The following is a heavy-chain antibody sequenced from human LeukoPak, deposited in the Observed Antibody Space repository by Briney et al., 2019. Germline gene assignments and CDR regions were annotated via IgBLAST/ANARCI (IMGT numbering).Heavy chain of an antibody. D-gene: IGHD6-6*01. J-gene: IGHJ6*03. CDR1: GGSISSGSYY. CDR3: ARGEYSSSYNYYYVDV. Sequence: SETLSLTCTVSGGSISSGSYYWSWIRQPAGKGLEWIGRIYTSGSTNYNPSLKSRVTISVDTSKNQFSLKLSSVTAADTALYYCARGEYSSSYNYYYVDVWGKGTTVTVSS. CDR2: IYTSGST. V-gene: IGHV4-61*02.